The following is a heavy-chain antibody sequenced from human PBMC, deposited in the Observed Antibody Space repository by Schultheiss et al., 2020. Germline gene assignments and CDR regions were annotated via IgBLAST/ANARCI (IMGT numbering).Heavy chain of an antibody. D-gene: IGHD6-13*01. CDR2: IYHSGST. CDR1: GGSVSSGSYY. Sequence: SETLSLTCTVSGGSVSSGSYYWSWIRQPPGKGLEWIGEIYHSGSTNYNPSLKSRVTISVDTSKTQFSLKLSSVTAADTAVYYCARDPGQQQLVLWGKGTLVTVSS. V-gene: IGHV4-61*01. CDR3: ARDPGQQQLVL. J-gene: IGHJ4*02.